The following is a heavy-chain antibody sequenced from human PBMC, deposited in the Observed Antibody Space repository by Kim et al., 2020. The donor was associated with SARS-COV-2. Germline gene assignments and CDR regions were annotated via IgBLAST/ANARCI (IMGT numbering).Heavy chain of an antibody. Sequence: GGSLRLSCAASGFTFSSYGMHWVRQAPGKGLEWVAVISYDGSNKYYADSVKGRFTISRDNSRNTLYLQMNSLRAEDTAVYFCAKDQGGNNGSYYAMDVWGQGTTVTVSS. J-gene: IGHJ6*02. D-gene: IGHD2-15*01. V-gene: IGHV3-30*18. CDR2: ISYDGSNK. CDR1: GFTFSSYG. CDR3: AKDQGGNNGSYYAMDV.